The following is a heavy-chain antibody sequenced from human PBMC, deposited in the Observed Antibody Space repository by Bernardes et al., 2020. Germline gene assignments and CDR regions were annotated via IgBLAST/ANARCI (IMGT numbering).Heavy chain of an antibody. V-gene: IGHV1-18*01. J-gene: IGHJ5*02. CDR3: AGSMTTGIFPALDP. Sequence: ASVKVSCKATGYIFINYAVSWLRPAPGQGLEWMGWNSAYNGDTIYTQNFQGRVTMTTDTSTSTAYMELRSLRSDDTAVYYCAGSMTTGIFPALDPWGQGTLVTVSS. CDR1: GYIFINYA. CDR2: NSAYNGDT.